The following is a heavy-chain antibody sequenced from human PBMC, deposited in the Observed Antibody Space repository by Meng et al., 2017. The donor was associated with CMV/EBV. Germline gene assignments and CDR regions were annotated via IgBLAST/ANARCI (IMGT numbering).Heavy chain of an antibody. V-gene: IGHV3-53*01. CDR2: IYSGGSST. CDR1: GFTVSSNY. Sequence: GGSLRLSCAASGFTVSSNYMSWVRQAPGKGLEWVSVIYSGGSSTYYADSVKGRFTISRDNSKNSLYLQMNSLRAEDTAVYYCAREGEAYCGGDCSSWGQGTLVTVSS. CDR3: AREGEAYCGGDCSS. J-gene: IGHJ4*02. D-gene: IGHD2-21*01.